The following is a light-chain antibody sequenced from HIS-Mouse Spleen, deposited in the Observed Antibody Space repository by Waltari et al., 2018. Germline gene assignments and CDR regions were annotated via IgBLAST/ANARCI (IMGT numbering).Light chain of an antibody. CDR1: SVYSNYN. V-gene: IGLV9-49*01. Sequence: QPVLTQPPSASASLGASVTLTCTLSSVYSNYNVDWYQQSPGKGPRFVMRVGTGGIVGSKGDGIPDRFSVLGSGLNRYLTIKNIQEEDESDYHCGADHGSGSNFVWVFGGGTKLTVL. J-gene: IGLJ3*02. CDR3: GADHGSGSNFVWV. CDR2: VGTGGIVG.